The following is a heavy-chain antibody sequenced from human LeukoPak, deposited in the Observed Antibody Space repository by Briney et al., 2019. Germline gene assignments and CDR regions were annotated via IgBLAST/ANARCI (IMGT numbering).Heavy chain of an antibody. Sequence: ASVKVSCKASGYTFTGYYMHWVRQAPGQGLEWMGWINPNSGGTNYAQKFQGRVTMTRDTSISTAYMELSRLRSDDTAVYYCARSPLYGDYVRRVGAFDIWGQGTMVTVSS. CDR3: ARSPLYGDYVRRVGAFDI. CDR2: INPNSGGT. CDR1: GYTFTGYY. D-gene: IGHD4-17*01. J-gene: IGHJ3*02. V-gene: IGHV1-2*02.